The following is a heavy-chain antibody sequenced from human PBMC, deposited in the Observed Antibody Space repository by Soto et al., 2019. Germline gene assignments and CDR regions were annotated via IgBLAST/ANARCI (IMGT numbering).Heavy chain of an antibody. CDR2: INPNSGGT. D-gene: IGHD5-18*01. Sequence: QVQLVQSGAEVKKPGASVKVSCKASGYTFTGYYMHWVRQAPGQGLEWMGWINPNSGGTNYAQKFQGWVTMTRDTSIITAYMELSRLRSDDTAVYYCASDVYSYGYGYYYYYYGMDVWGQGTTVTVSS. CDR1: GYTFTGYY. V-gene: IGHV1-2*04. CDR3: ASDVYSYGYGYYYYYYGMDV. J-gene: IGHJ6*02.